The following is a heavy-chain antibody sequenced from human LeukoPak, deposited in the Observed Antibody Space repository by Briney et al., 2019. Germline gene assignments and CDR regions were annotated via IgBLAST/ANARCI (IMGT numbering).Heavy chain of an antibody. Sequence: PSETLSLTCAVYGGSFSGYYWSWIRQPPGKGLEWIGEINHSGSTNYNPSLKSRVTISVDTSKNQFSLKLSSVTAADTAVYYCACLTTVDAFDIWGQGTMVTVSS. CDR1: GGSFSGYY. CDR2: INHSGST. V-gene: IGHV4-34*01. D-gene: IGHD4-17*01. J-gene: IGHJ3*02. CDR3: ACLTTVDAFDI.